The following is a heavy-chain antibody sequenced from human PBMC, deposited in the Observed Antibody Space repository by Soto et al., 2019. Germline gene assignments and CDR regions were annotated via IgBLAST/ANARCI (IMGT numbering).Heavy chain of an antibody. J-gene: IGHJ4*02. CDR2: INHSGST. V-gene: IGHV4-34*01. CDR3: ARRGITGTAGSDYFDY. D-gene: IGHD1-20*01. Sequence: SETLSLTCAVYGGSFSGYYWSWIRQPPGKGLEWIGEINHSGSTNYNPSLKSRVTISVDTSKNQFSLKLSSVTAADTAVYYCARRGITGTAGSDYFDYWGQGTLGTV. CDR1: GGSFSGYY.